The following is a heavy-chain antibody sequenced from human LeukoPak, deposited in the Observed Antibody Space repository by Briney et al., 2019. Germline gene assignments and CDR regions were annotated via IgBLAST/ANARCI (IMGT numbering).Heavy chain of an antibody. D-gene: IGHD4-23*01. CDR3: AKDLHGGYSSDY. V-gene: IGHV3-30*02. CDR2: IGYEGVHK. CDR1: GFTFNNFG. Sequence: GGSLRLSCAASGFTFNNFGMHWVRRAPGKGLEWVSFIGYEGVHKYYADSVKGRFTISKDNSKATLYLQMNSLRPEGTAVYYCAKDLHGGYSSDYWGQGTLVTVFS. J-gene: IGHJ4*02.